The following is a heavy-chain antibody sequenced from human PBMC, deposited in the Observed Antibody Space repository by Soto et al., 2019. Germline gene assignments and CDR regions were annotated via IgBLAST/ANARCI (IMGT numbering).Heavy chain of an antibody. D-gene: IGHD3-10*01. CDR2: ISGSGGST. CDR1: GFTFSSYA. CDR3: AKESFGSGSSHFDY. V-gene: IGHV3-23*01. Sequence: GGSLRLSCAASGFTFSSYAMSWVRQAPGKGLVWVSAISGSGGSTYYADSVKGRFTISRDNSKNALYLQMNSLRAEDTAVYYCAKESFGSGSSHFDYWGQGTLVTVSS. J-gene: IGHJ4*02.